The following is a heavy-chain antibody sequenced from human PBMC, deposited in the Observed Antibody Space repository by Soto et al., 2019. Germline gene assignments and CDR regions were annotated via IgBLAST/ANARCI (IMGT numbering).Heavy chain of an antibody. V-gene: IGHV3-72*01. J-gene: IGHJ4*02. D-gene: IGHD3-10*01. Sequence: EVLLVESGGGLVQPGGSLRLSCAASGFTFSDHYMDWVRQAPGKGLEWVGRARNKANGYTTEYVASVKDRFTISRDDSRDSMYLQMNSLNTEYTAVYYCVGAFSASGSYNLGYWGQGTLVTVSS. CDR2: ARNKANGYTT. CDR1: GFTFSDHY. CDR3: VGAFSASGSYNLGY.